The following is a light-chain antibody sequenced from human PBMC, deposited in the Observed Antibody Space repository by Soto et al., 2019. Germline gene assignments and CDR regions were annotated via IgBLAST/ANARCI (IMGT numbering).Light chain of an antibody. Sequence: EIVMTHSPATLSVSPGERATLSCRASQSVSSNLAWYQQKPGQAPRLLIYGAFTRAAGVPARFSGSGSGTEFTLTISSLQSEDSAVYFCQQYANWPKNFGQGTKVDIK. V-gene: IGKV3-15*01. J-gene: IGKJ1*01. CDR2: GAF. CDR1: QSVSSN. CDR3: QQYANWPKN.